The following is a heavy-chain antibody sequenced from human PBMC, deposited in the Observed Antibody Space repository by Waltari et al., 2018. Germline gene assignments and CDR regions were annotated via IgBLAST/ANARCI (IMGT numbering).Heavy chain of an antibody. J-gene: IGHJ4*02. Sequence: QVQLQESGPGLVKPSETLSLTCTVSGGSISSYYWSWIRQPPGKGLEWIGYIDYSGSTNYNPSLKSRVTISVDTSKNQFSLKLSSVTAADTAVYYCAREVVGDYYDSSGYFDYWGQGTLVTVSS. D-gene: IGHD3-22*01. CDR3: AREVVGDYYDSSGYFDY. CDR2: IDYSGST. V-gene: IGHV4-59*01. CDR1: GGSISSYY.